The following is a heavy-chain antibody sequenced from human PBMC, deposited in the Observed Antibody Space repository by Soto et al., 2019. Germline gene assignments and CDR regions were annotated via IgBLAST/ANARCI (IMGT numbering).Heavy chain of an antibody. Sequence: SETLSLTCAVYGGSFSGYYWSWIRQPPGKGLEWIGEINHSGSTYYNPSPKSRVTISVDTSKNQFSLKLSSVTAADTAVYYCARGRGSGWYKGVYYFDYWGQGSLVTVSS. CDR3: ARGRGSGWYKGVYYFDY. J-gene: IGHJ4*02. V-gene: IGHV4-34*01. CDR2: INHSGST. D-gene: IGHD6-19*01. CDR1: GGSFSGYY.